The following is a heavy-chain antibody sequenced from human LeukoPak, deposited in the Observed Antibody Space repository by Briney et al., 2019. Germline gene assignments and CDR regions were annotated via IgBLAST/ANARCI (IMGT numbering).Heavy chain of an antibody. D-gene: IGHD6-13*01. V-gene: IGHV3-30-3*01. J-gene: IGHJ4*02. CDR1: GFSFSSYA. CDR3: ATLAAAVGGGPFDY. CDR2: ISYDGSNK. Sequence: PGRSLRLSCAASGFSFSSYAMHWVRQAPGKGLEWVAVISYDGSNKYYADSVKGRFTISRDNSKNTLYLQMNSLRAEDTAVYYCATLAAAVGGGPFDYWGQGTLVTVSS.